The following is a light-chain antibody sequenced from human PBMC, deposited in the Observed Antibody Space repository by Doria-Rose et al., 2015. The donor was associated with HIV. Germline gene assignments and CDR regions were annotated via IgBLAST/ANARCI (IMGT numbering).Light chain of an antibody. CDR2: DGS. Sequence: TQSPGTLSLSPGGRATLSCRASQSFSSTYLAWYQQNPGQAPSLLIYDGSTRATGIPDRFSASGSGTEFTLTINRLEPEDFALYYCHQYGTSWTFGQGTKVEI. CDR3: HQYGTSWT. V-gene: IGKV3-20*01. CDR1: QSFSSTY. J-gene: IGKJ1*01.